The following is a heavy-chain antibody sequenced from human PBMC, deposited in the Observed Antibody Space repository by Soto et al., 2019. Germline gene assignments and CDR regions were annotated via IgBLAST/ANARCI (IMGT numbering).Heavy chain of an antibody. J-gene: IGHJ4*02. CDR1: GGSISNFY. CDR2: ISYSGNT. D-gene: IGHD2-8*01. Sequence: SETLSLTCTVSGGSISNFYWSWIRQPPGKGLEWIGYISYSGNTNYNPSLKSRVSISVDTSKNQLSLNLTSVTAADTAVYYCARAPMVLSRSYFDCWGQGTPVTVSS. CDR3: ARAPMVLSRSYFDC. V-gene: IGHV4-59*01.